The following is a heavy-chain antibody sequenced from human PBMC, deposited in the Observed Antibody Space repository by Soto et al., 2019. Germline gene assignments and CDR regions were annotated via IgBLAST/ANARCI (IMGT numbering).Heavy chain of an antibody. D-gene: IGHD6-19*01. CDR3: ARDTVGWSFDF. CDR1: GASVSRDS. V-gene: IGHV4-4*07. J-gene: IGHJ4*02. Sequence: SETLSLTCTVSGASVSRDSWSWIRQPAGKALEWIGHISTSDTIYNPSLKSRVTMSLGTSINQFSLQLTSVTAADTAVYYCARDTVGWSFDFWGQGTLVTVSS. CDR2: ISTSDT.